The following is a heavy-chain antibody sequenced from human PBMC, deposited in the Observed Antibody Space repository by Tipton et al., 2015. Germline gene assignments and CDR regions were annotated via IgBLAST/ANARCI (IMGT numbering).Heavy chain of an antibody. Sequence: SLRLSCVASGFTFSNYGIHWVRQPPGKGLEWVADISYDGSVKHYGNSVKGRFTISRDNTRNTMYLQMSSLRTDDTALYFCAKTNMVAAFDYWGQGTRVTVSS. CDR2: ISYDGSVK. D-gene: IGHD5-12*01. CDR3: AKTNMVAAFDY. J-gene: IGHJ4*02. CDR1: GFTFSNYG. V-gene: IGHV3-30*18.